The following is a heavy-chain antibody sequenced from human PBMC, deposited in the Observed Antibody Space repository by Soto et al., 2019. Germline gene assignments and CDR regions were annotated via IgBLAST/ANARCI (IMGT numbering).Heavy chain of an antibody. D-gene: IGHD3-22*01. CDR1: GGSISSSSYY. J-gene: IGHJ4*02. CDR2: IYYSGST. CDR3: ARGAPAYYYDSSGYYYSTNYFEY. Sequence: SETLSLTCTVSGGSISSSSYYWGWIRQPPGKGLEWIGSIYYSGSTYDNPSLKSRVTISVDTSKNQFSLKLSSVTAADTAVYYCARGAPAYYYDSSGYYYSTNYFEYWGQGTLVTVSS. V-gene: IGHV4-39*01.